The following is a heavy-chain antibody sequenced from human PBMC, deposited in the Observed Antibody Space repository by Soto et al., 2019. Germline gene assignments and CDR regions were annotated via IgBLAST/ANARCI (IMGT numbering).Heavy chain of an antibody. V-gene: IGHV4-31*03. CDR3: ARDTMVRGVIGTNYYYYGMYV. CDR1: GGSISIGGYY. D-gene: IGHD3-10*01. Sequence: PSETLALTCTVSGGSISIGGYYWSWILQHPGKGLEWIGYIYYSGSTYYNPSLKSRVTISVDTSKNQFSLKLSSVTAADMAVYYCARDTMVRGVIGTNYYYYGMYVWGQGTTVTVSS. J-gene: IGHJ6*02. CDR2: IYYSGST.